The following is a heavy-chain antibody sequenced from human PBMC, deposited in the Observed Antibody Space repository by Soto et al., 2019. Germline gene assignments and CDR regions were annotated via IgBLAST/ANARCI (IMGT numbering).Heavy chain of an antibody. CDR2: IYHSGST. CDR1: SGSISSSNW. J-gene: IGHJ5*02. D-gene: IGHD2-15*01. CDR3: ARGAIGYCSGGSCYSPRGVDWFGP. V-gene: IGHV4-4*02. Sequence: QVQLQESGPGLVKPSGTLSLTCAVSSGSISSSNWWSWVRQPPGKGLEWIGEIYHSGSTNYNPSLNGRVPRSVDKSTHQFSLKLTSVTAAGRAVYYCARGAIGYCSGGSCYSPRGVDWFGPCGQGTLVTVSS.